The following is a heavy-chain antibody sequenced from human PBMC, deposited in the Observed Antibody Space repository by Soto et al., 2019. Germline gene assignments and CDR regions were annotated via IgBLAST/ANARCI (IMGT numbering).Heavy chain of an antibody. Sequence: SETLSLTCAVYGGSLSGYYWSWIRQPPGKGLEWIGEINHSGSTNYNPSLKSRVTISVDTSKNQFSLKLSSVTAADTAVYYCARGDYYYYGMDVWGQGTTVTVSS. CDR3: ARGDYYYYGMDV. CDR1: GGSLSGYY. J-gene: IGHJ6*02. CDR2: INHSGST. V-gene: IGHV4-34*01.